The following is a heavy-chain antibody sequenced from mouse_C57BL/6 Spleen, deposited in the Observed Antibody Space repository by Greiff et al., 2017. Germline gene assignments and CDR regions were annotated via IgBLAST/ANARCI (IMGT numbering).Heavy chain of an antibody. Sequence: EVQLQQSGPELVKPGASVKISCTASGYTFTDYYMNWVKQSHGKSLEWIGDINPNNGGTSYHPKFKGKATLTVDKSSSTAYMELRSLTSEDSAVYYCARSDFVLAYWGQGTLVTVSA. D-gene: IGHD2-4*01. CDR3: ARSDFVLAY. CDR1: GYTFTDYY. J-gene: IGHJ3*01. CDR2: INPNNGGT. V-gene: IGHV1-26*01.